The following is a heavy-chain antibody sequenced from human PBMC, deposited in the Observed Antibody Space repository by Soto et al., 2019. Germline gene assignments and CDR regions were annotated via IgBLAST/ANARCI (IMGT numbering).Heavy chain of an antibody. CDR2: IYTSGNP. CDR1: GDSISINY. D-gene: IGHD5-18*01. J-gene: IGHJ4*01. Sequence: ETLSLTCSVSGDSISINYCTWIRQSAGKGLEWIGYIYTSGNPNYNPSLKSRVTISLDTPNNQFSLKLKSVTAADTGVYYCARVRGYMDGFPFDYWGHGIPVTVSS. V-gene: IGHV4-59*03. CDR3: ARVRGYMDGFPFDY.